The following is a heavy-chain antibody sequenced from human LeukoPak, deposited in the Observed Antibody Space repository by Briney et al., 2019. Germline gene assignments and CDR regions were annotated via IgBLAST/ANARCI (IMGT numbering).Heavy chain of an antibody. CDR1: GFIFSNYN. J-gene: IGHJ5*02. Sequence: GGSLRLSCVASGFIFSNYNMNWVRQAPGKGLEWVAYISSSSPTIYYADSVKGRFTISRDNAKNSLYLQMNSLRAEDTAVYYCAREGARYYYDSSGIFDPWGQGTLVTVSS. V-gene: IGHV3-48*04. CDR3: AREGARYYYDSSGIFDP. D-gene: IGHD3-22*01. CDR2: ISSSSPTI.